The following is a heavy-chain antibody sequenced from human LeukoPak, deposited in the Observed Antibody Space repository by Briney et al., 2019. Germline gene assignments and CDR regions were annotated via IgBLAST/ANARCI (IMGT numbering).Heavy chain of an antibody. CDR3: ARYVAVPAAIPFDY. CDR2: INPNSGGT. Sequence: ASVKVSCKAAGYTFTGYYMFWVRQAPGQGLEWMGRINPNSGGTNYAQEFQGRVTMTRDTSISTAYMELSRLRSDDTAVYYCARYVAVPAAIPFDYWGQGTLVTVSS. CDR1: GYTFTGYY. D-gene: IGHD2-2*01. V-gene: IGHV1-2*06. J-gene: IGHJ4*02.